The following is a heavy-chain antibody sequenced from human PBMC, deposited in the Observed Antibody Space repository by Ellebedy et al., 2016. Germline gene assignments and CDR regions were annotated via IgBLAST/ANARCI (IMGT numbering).Heavy chain of an antibody. J-gene: IGHJ3*02. V-gene: IGHV5-10-1*01. CDR1: GYSFPIYW. CDR2: IDPSDSYT. D-gene: IGHD1-26*01. CDR3: ARPAWEHDAFEI. Sequence: GGSLRLSXQASGYSFPIYWISWVRQMPGKGLEWMGRIDPSDSYTNYSPSFQGHVTISADKSISTAYLQWSSLKASDTAIYYCARPAWEHDAFEIWGQGTLVTVSS.